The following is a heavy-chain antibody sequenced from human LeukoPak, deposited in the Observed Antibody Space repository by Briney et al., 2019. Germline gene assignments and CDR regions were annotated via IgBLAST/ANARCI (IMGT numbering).Heavy chain of an antibody. D-gene: IGHD6-6*01. CDR2: IYYSGST. CDR1: GXSISSYY. Sequence: SETLSLTCTVSGXSISSYYWSWIRQPPEKGLEWIGYIYYSGSTNYNPSLKSRGTSSVDTSKNQFSLKLSSVTAADTAVYFCARASSSRVFDYWGQGTLVTVSS. V-gene: IGHV4-59*13. CDR3: ARASSSRVFDY. J-gene: IGHJ4*02.